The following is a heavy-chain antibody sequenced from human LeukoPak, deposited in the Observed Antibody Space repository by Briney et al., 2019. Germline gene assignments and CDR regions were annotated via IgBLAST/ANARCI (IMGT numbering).Heavy chain of an antibody. J-gene: IGHJ4*02. CDR3: AREGWELPPGDY. V-gene: IGHV1-3*01. CDR2: INAGNGNT. D-gene: IGHD1-26*01. CDR1: GYTFTSYA. Sequence: ASVKVSCKASGYTFTSYAMHWVRQAPGQRLEWMGWINAGNGNTKYSQKFQGRVTITRDTSASTAYMELSSLRSEDTAVYYCAREGWELPPGDYWGQGTLVTVSS.